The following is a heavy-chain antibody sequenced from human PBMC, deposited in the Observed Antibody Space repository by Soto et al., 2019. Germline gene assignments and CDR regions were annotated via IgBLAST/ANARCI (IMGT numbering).Heavy chain of an antibody. CDR1: GASFSSYH. D-gene: IGHD3-16*01. CDR2: INHLTTT. CDR3: ARGYDTALAPIF. V-gene: IGHV4-34*01. Sequence: PDILSLTRAVYGASFSSYHLLWIRQTPGKGLEWIGEINHLTTTNYNPSLKSRVIISLDTPKNQFSLKLSSVTAADTAVYYCARGYDTALAPIFWGQGILVTVSS. J-gene: IGHJ4*02.